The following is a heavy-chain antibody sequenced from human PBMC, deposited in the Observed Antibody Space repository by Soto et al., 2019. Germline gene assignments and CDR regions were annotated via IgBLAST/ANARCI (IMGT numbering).Heavy chain of an antibody. D-gene: IGHD2-2*01. CDR1: GYTFTSYG. CDR3: ATTRYWSSTSCQEANYYYYYMDV. CDR2: ISAYNGNT. J-gene: IGHJ6*03. V-gene: IGHV1-18*01. Sequence: QVQLVQSGAEVKKPGASVKVSCKASGYTFTSYGISWVRQAPGQGLEWMGWISAYNGNTSYAQKLQGRVTMTTDTSTRTAYMELRSLRSDDTAVYYCATTRYWSSTSCQEANYYYYYMDVWGKGTTVTVSS.